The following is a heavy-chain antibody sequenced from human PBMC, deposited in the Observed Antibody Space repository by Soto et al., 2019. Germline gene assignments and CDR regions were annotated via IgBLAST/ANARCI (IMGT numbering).Heavy chain of an antibody. Sequence: GGSLRLSCAASGFTFDDYAMHWVRQAPGKGLEWVSGISWNSGSIGYADSVKGRFTISRDNAKNSLYLQMNSLRAEDTALYYCAKTRYFDWLPQYYFDYWGQGTLVTVSS. J-gene: IGHJ4*02. CDR3: AKTRYFDWLPQYYFDY. CDR2: ISWNSGSI. V-gene: IGHV3-9*01. CDR1: GFTFDDYA. D-gene: IGHD3-9*01.